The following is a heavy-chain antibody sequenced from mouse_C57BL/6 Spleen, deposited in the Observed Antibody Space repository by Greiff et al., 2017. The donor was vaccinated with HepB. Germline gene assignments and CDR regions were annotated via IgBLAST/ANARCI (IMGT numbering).Heavy chain of an antibody. V-gene: IGHV1-82*01. Sequence: QVQLQQSGPELVKPGASVKISCKASGYAFSSSWMNWVKQRPGKGLEWIGRIYPGDGDTNYNGKFKGKATLTADKSSSTAYMQLSSLPSEDSAVYFCARGDGNSAWFAYWGQGTLVTVSA. CDR2: IYPGDGDT. D-gene: IGHD2-1*01. CDR1: GYAFSSSW. CDR3: ARGDGNSAWFAY. J-gene: IGHJ3*01.